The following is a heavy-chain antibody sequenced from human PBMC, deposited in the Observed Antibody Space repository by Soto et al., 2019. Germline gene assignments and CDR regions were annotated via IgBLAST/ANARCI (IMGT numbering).Heavy chain of an antibody. CDR1: GFTFSSYA. Sequence: QVQLVESGGGVVQPGRSLRLSCAASGFTFSSYAMHWVRQAPGKGLEWVAVISYDGSNKYYADSVKGRFTISRDNSKNTLYLQMNSLRAEDTAVYYCARDQSPDVINVLRYFDWSPYYDGMDVWGQGTTVTVSS. CDR3: ARDQSPDVINVLRYFDWSPYYDGMDV. J-gene: IGHJ6*02. V-gene: IGHV3-30-3*01. CDR2: ISYDGSNK. D-gene: IGHD3-9*01.